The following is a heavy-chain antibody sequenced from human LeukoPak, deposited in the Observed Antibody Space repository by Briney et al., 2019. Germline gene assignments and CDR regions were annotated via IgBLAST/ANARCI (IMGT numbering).Heavy chain of an antibody. CDR3: ARRKAARLGSYFDY. D-gene: IGHD6-6*01. J-gene: IGHJ4*02. CDR1: GYTFTRYG. CDR2: ISAYNGNT. Sequence: ASVKVSCKVSGYTFTRYGLSRVRQAPGPGLGGMGWISAYNGNTNYAQKLQGRVTMTTDTSTSTAYMELRSLRSDDTAVYYCARRKAARLGSYFDYWGEGTLVTVSS. V-gene: IGHV1-18*01.